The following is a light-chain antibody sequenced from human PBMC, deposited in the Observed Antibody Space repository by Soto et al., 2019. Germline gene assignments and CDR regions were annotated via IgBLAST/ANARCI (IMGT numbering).Light chain of an antibody. Sequence: LVMTKSQATLSLSPGEKATLSCRASQSISNNCAWFQQKPGQVPRLLIYGASNRATGVSARFSGSGSGTEFTLTISSLQSEDFAVYYCLQYHYWWTFGQGTKVDI. CDR2: GAS. V-gene: IGKV3-15*01. CDR1: QSISNN. CDR3: LQYHYWWT. J-gene: IGKJ1*01.